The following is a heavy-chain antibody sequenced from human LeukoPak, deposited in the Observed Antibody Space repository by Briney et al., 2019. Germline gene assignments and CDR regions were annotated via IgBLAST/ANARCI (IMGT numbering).Heavy chain of an antibody. J-gene: IGHJ3*02. V-gene: IGHV1-8*01. CDR1: GYSFTSYD. CDR2: MNPNIGKT. Sequence: GASVKVSCKASGYSFTSYDIAWVRQAPGQGLEWMGSMNPNIGKTGYAQKFQGRVTTAYMDLSSLRSEDTAVYYCARSSRARYDAFDIWGQGTMVTVSS. CDR3: ARSSRARYDAFDI. D-gene: IGHD2-2*01.